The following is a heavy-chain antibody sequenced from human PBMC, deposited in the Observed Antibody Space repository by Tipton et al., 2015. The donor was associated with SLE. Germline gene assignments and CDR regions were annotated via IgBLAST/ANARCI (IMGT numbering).Heavy chain of an antibody. CDR2: IIPILGIA. CDR1: GGTFSSYA. CDR3: ARVGGDSRDYFDY. V-gene: IGHV1-69*04. D-gene: IGHD3-22*01. J-gene: IGHJ4*02. Sequence: QSGAEVKKPGSSVKVSCKASGGTFSSYAISWVRQAPGQGLEWMGGIIPILGIANYAQKLQGRVTMTTDTSTSTAYMELRSLRSDDTAVYYCARVGGDSRDYFDYWGQGTLVTVSS.